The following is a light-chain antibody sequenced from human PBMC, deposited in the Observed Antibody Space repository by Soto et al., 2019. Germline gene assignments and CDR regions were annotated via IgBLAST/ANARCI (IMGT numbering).Light chain of an antibody. CDR2: GNS. Sequence: QSVLTQPPSVSGAPGQRVTISCTGSSSNIGAGYDVHWYQQLPGTAPKLLIYGNSNRPSGVPDRFSGSKSGTSASLAITGLQAEDEADYYCQSYDRSLSVVFCGGTQVTVL. CDR1: SSNIGAGYD. V-gene: IGLV1-40*01. J-gene: IGLJ2*01. CDR3: QSYDRSLSVV.